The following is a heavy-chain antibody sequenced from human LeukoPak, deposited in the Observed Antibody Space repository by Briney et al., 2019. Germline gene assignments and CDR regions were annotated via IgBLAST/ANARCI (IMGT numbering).Heavy chain of an antibody. J-gene: IGHJ6*03. CDR1: GFTFSSYW. CDR2: IKQDGSEK. V-gene: IGHV3-7*01. D-gene: IGHD3-9*01. CDR3: ARDIDILTGYDYYYYMDV. Sequence: PGGSRRLSCAASGFTFSSYWMSWVRQAPGKGLGWVANIKQDGSEKYYVDSVKGRFTISKDNAKNSLYLQMNSLRAEDTAVYYCARDIDILTGYDYYYYMDVWGKGTTVTVSS.